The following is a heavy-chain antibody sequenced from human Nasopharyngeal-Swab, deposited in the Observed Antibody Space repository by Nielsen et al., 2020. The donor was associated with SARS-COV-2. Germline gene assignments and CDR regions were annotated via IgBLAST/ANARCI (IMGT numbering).Heavy chain of an antibody. Sequence: VRQAPGKGLEWVANIKQDGSEKYYVDPVKGRFTISRDNAKNSLYLQMNSLRAEDTAVYYCAREMGEFDYWGQGTLVTVSS. V-gene: IGHV3-7*01. CDR3: AREMGEFDY. J-gene: IGHJ4*02. CDR2: IKQDGSEK. D-gene: IGHD2-21*01.